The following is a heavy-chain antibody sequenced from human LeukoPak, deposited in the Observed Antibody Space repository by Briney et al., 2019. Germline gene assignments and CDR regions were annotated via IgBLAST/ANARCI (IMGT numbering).Heavy chain of an antibody. CDR2: FDPEDGET. J-gene: IGHJ5*02. CDR3: ATAKPRSGSLLFDP. D-gene: IGHD3-10*01. V-gene: IGHV1-24*01. CDR1: GYTLTELS. Sequence: ASVNVSCKVSGYTLTELSMHWVRQAPGKGLEWMGGFDPEDGETIYAQKFQGRVTMTEDTSTDTAYMELSSLRSEDTAVYYCATAKPRSGSLLFDPWGQGTLVTVSS.